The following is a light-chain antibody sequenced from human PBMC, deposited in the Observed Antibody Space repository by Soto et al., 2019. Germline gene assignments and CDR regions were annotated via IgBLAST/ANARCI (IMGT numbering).Light chain of an antibody. CDR2: EGS. CDR1: SSDVGNYNL. CDR3: CSYARSSTYV. Sequence: LTQPASVSGSPGQSITISCTGTSSDVGNYNLVSWYQQHPGKAPKLMIYEGSKRPSGVSNRFSGSKSGNTASLTISGLQAEDEADYYCCSYARSSTYVFGTGTKVTVL. V-gene: IGLV2-23*01. J-gene: IGLJ1*01.